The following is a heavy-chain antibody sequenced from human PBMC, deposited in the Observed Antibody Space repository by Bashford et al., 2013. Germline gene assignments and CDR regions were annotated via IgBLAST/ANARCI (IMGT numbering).Heavy chain of an antibody. CDR1: GDSISSGYY. CDR3: ARYDSSGFYFDY. D-gene: IGHD6-19*01. V-gene: IGHV4-38-2*01. Sequence: SSETLSLTCAVSGDSISSGYYWAWIRQAPGKGLEWIGSIFHSGSAYYSPSLKSRLTISVDTSENKFSLRLTSVTAADTAIYYCARYDSSGFYFDYWAREPWSPSPQ. J-gene: IGHJ4*02. CDR2: IFHSGSA.